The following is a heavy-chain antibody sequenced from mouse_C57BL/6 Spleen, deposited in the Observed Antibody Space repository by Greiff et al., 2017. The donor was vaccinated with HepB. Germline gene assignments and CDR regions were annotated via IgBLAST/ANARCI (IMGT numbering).Heavy chain of an antibody. CDR2: IYPSDSET. Sequence: QVQLQQPGAELVRPGSSVKLSCKASGYTFTSYWMDWVKQRPGQGLEWIGNIYPSDSETHYNQKFKDKATLTVDKSSSTAYMQLSSLTSEDSAFYYSARDYGSSSFAYWGQGTLVTVSA. J-gene: IGHJ3*01. D-gene: IGHD1-1*01. V-gene: IGHV1-61*01. CDR3: ARDYGSSSFAY. CDR1: GYTFTSYW.